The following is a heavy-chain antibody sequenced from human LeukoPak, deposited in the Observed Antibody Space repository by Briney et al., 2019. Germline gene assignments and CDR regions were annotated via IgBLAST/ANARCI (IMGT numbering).Heavy chain of an antibody. CDR1: GYTFTSYY. CDR3: ARAGFWAASVYATI. D-gene: IGHD5/OR15-5a*01. Sequence: ASAKVSCKASGYTFTSYYMHWVRQAPGQGLEWMGIINPSGGSTTYAQKFQGRVTMTRDTSTSTVYMALSSLTPEDTAVYYCARAGFWAASVYATIWGQGTLVTVSS. CDR2: INPSGGST. J-gene: IGHJ4*02. V-gene: IGHV1-46*03.